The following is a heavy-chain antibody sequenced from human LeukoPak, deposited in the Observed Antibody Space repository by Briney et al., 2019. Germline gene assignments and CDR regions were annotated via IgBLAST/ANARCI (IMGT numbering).Heavy chain of an antibody. J-gene: IGHJ4*02. CDR3: TTDGLVVVPAAPFDY. V-gene: IGHV3-15*01. CDR2: IKSKTDGGTT. D-gene: IGHD2-2*01. CDR1: GFTFSNAW. Sequence: PGGSLRLSCAASGFTFSNAWMSWVRQAPGKVLEWVGRIKSKTDGGTTDYAAPVKGRFTISRDDSKNTLYLQMNSLKTEDTAVYYCTTDGLVVVPAAPFDYWGQGTLVTVSS.